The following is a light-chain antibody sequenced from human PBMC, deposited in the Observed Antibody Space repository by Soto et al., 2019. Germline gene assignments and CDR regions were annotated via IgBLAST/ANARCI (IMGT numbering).Light chain of an antibody. CDR2: DAS. J-gene: IGKJ4*01. V-gene: IGKV3D-15*01. CDR1: QSVGSK. CDR3: QQYGDWPGA. Sequence: EIVMTQSPPTLSVSPGERATLSCRASQSVGSKLAWYQQRPGQAPRLLIYDASNRATGIPARFSGSGSGTEFSLTISRLQSEDFAVYYCQQYGDWPGAFGGGTKVEIK.